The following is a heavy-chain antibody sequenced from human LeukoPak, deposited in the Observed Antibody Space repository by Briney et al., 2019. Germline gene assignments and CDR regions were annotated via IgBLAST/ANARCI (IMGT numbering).Heavy chain of an antibody. CDR2: INPSGGST. CDR1: GYTFTSYY. D-gene: IGHD3-3*01. Sequence: ASVKVSCKASGYTFTSYYMHWVRQAPGQGLEWMGIINPSGGSTSYAQKFQGRATMTRDTSTSTVYMELSSLRSEDTAVYYCARADYDFAPDYWGQGTLVTVSS. J-gene: IGHJ4*02. V-gene: IGHV1-46*01. CDR3: ARADYDFAPDY.